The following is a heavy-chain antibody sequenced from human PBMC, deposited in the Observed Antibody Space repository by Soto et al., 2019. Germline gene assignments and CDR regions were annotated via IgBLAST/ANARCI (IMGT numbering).Heavy chain of an antibody. D-gene: IGHD6-13*01. CDR2: STPNNGKP. CDR1: GYTFSGYG. CDR3: VGDERDTCLCSRRYYFDY. Sequence: AAVKVSCKASGYTFSGYGIRWVRQSPGWGLEWMPWSTPNNGKPNYVEKLQGSVTLNREMSPGTAYMELWSLRSDDMAVYYCVGDERDTCLCSRRYYFDYSG. J-gene: IGHJ4*01. V-gene: IGHV1-18*03.